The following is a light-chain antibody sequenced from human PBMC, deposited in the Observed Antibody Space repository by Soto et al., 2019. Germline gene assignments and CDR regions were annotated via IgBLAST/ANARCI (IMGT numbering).Light chain of an antibody. CDR1: QSIGRW. CDR3: QQYNSYWT. V-gene: IGKV1-5*01. J-gene: IGKJ1*01. CDR2: DAS. Sequence: DIHMTQSPSTLSASLPYRVTKTCRASQSIGRWLAWYQQKPGKAPKVLIYDASTLKSGVPSRFSGSGSGTDFTLTISSLQPDDFAIYYCQQYNSYWTFGQGTKVDIK.